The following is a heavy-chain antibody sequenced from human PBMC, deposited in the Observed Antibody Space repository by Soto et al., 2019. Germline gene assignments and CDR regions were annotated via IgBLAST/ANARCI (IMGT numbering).Heavy chain of an antibody. J-gene: IGHJ5*02. CDR2: INTATGNT. Sequence: ASVKVSCKASGYTFTNNAMHWVRQAPAQRLEWMGWINTATGNTKYSRNFLGRISLTRDTSATTVYMELSRLTSTDTAVYYCARDILFENWFAPWGQGTLVTVSS. CDR1: GYTFTNNA. V-gene: IGHV1-3*04. CDR3: ARDILFENWFAP.